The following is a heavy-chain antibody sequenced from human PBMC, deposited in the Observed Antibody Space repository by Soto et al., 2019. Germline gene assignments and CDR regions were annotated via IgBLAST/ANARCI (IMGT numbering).Heavy chain of an antibody. V-gene: IGHV3-74*01. D-gene: IGHD2-2*01. CDR2: INSDASHT. CDR1: GFTFSTYW. CDR3: VRDGNCTTTSCYGNWFDP. J-gene: IGHJ5*02. Sequence: EVQLMESGGGLVQPGGSLRLSCAASGFTFSTYWMHWIRQVPGKGLEWVSRINSDASHTYYADSVKGRFTISRDNAKNTLHLEMNSLRAEDTAVYYCVRDGNCTTTSCYGNWFDPWGQGTLVTVSS.